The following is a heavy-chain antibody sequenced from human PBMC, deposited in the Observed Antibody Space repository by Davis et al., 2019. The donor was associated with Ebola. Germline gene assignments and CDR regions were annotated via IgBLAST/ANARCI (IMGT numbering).Heavy chain of an antibody. V-gene: IGHV1-18*01. CDR3: ARAVTMVLPSGWFDP. CDR2: ISAYNGNT. D-gene: IGHD3-10*01. CDR1: GYTFTRYS. Sequence: AASVKVSCKASGYTFTRYSISWVRQAPGQGLEWMGWISAYNGNTNYAQNLQGRVTMTTDTSTSTAYMEVRSLRYDDTAVYYCARAVTMVLPSGWFDPWGQGTLVTVSS. J-gene: IGHJ5*02.